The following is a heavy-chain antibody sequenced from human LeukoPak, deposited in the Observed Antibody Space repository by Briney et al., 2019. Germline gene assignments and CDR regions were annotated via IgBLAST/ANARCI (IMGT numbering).Heavy chain of an antibody. J-gene: IGHJ4*02. CDR2: INTDGSST. CDR1: GFTFSSYW. CDR3: ARETASWYYGSGSYSDY. V-gene: IGHV3-74*01. D-gene: IGHD3-10*01. Sequence: GGSLRLSCAASGFTFSSYWMHWVRQAPGKGLVWVSRINTDGSSTSYADSVKGRFTISRDNAKNSLYLQMNSLRAEDTAVYYCARETASWYYGSGSYSDYWGQGTLVTVSS.